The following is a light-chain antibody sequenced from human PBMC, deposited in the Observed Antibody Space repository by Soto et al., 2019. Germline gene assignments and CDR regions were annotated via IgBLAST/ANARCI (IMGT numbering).Light chain of an antibody. Sequence: DIQMTQSPSTLSASVGDRVTITCRASQSISTWLAWYQQKPGIAPKVLIYKASSLESGVPSRFSGSGSGTEFTLTISSLQPDDFANYYCLQYNTYWTFGQGTKVEIK. V-gene: IGKV1-5*03. CDR3: LQYNTYWT. CDR1: QSISTW. J-gene: IGKJ1*01. CDR2: KAS.